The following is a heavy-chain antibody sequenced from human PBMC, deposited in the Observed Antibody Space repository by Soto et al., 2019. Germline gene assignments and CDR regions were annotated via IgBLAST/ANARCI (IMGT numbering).Heavy chain of an antibody. V-gene: IGHV1-69*13. Sequence: GASVKVSCKASGGTFSGYAISWVRQAPGQGLEWMGGIIPIFGTANYAQKFQGGVTITADESTSTAYMELSSLRSEDTAVYYCASSGYSYGYYYYYGMDVWGQGTTVTVSS. J-gene: IGHJ6*02. CDR2: IIPIFGTA. D-gene: IGHD5-18*01. CDR1: GGTFSGYA. CDR3: ASSGYSYGYYYYYGMDV.